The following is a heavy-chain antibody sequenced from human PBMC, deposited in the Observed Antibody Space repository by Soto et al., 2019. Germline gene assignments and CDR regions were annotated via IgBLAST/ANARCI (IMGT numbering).Heavy chain of an antibody. CDR3: AKGEDGWTYYFDY. Sequence: EVQLLESGGGLVQPGGSLRLSCAASGFTFSSYAMSWVRQAPGKGLEGVSAISGSGGSTYYADSVKGRFTISRDNSKNTLYLQMNSLRAEDTAVYYCAKGEDGWTYYFDYWGQGTLVTVSS. V-gene: IGHV3-23*01. D-gene: IGHD6-19*01. J-gene: IGHJ4*02. CDR2: ISGSGGST. CDR1: GFTFSSYA.